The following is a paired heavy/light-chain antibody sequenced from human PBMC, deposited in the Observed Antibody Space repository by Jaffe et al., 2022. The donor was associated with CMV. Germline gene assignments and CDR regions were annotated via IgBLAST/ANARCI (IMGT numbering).Heavy chain of an antibody. CDR3: ARDLNYYDSTGHYPDLWWFDP. CDR1: GGTFGTYA. CDR2: IIPVLGIA. J-gene: IGHJ5*02. D-gene: IGHD3-22*01. Sequence: QVQLVQSGAEVKKPGSSVKVSCKTSGGTFGTYAINWVRQAPGQGLEWIGRIIPVLGIANYTQKFQDRVTVTADKSTRTVYMELGSLRSEDTAVYYCARDLNYYDSTGHYPDLWWFDPWGQGTLVTVSS. V-gene: IGHV1-69*09.
Light chain of an antibody. Sequence: EIVMTQSPATLSVSPGERATLSCRASQSVSSNLAWYQQKPGQAPRLLIYGASTRATGIPARFSGSGSGTEFTLTISSLQSEDFAVFYCHQYNNWPPEFGQGTKVVIK. V-gene: IGKV3-15*01. CDR3: HQYNNWPPE. J-gene: IGKJ1*01. CDR1: QSVSSN. CDR2: GAS.